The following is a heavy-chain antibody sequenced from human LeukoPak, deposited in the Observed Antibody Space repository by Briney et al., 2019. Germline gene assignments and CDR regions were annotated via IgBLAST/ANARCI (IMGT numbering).Heavy chain of an antibody. CDR2: IRYDGSNK. Sequence: GGSLRLSCAASGFTFSSYGMHWARQAPGKGLEGGAFIRYDGSNKYYADSVKGRFTISRDNSKNTLYLQMNSLRAEDTAVYYCAKDRRYCTNGVCYSRLSFDYWGQGTLVTVSS. V-gene: IGHV3-30*02. J-gene: IGHJ4*02. CDR1: GFTFSSYG. CDR3: AKDRRYCTNGVCYSRLSFDY. D-gene: IGHD2-8*01.